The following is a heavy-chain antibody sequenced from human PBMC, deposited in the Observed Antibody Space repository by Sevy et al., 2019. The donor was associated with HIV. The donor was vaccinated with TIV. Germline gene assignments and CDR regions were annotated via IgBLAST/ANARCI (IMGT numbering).Heavy chain of an antibody. CDR2: ISYDGSNK. CDR1: GFTFSSYA. J-gene: IGHJ4*02. V-gene: IGHV3-30-3*01. Sequence: GGSLRLSCTASGFTFSSYAMHWVRQAPGKGLEWVAVISYDGSNKYYADSVKGRFTISRDNSKNTLYLQMNSLRAEDTAVYYCAGVDYLRGRGGWDYWGQGTLVTVSS. D-gene: IGHD4-17*01. CDR3: AGVDYLRGRGGWDY.